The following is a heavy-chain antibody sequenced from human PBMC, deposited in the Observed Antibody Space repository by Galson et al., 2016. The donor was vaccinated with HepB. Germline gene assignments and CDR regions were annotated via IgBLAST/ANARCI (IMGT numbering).Heavy chain of an antibody. D-gene: IGHD7-27*01. CDR3: ARSYLLGRGFGW. V-gene: IGHV6-1*01. Sequence: CAISAHSVSSHSAGWNWLRQSPSRGLEWLGRTFYRSNWQNDYAESVKSRITINPDKSKTQFSLQLNSVTSDDTAMYYCARSYLLGRGFGWWGQGTLVTVSS. J-gene: IGHJ4*02. CDR2: TFYRSNWQN. CDR1: AHSVSSHSAG.